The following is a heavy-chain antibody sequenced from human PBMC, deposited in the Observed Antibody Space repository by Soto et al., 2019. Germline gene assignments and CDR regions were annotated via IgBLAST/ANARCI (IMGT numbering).Heavy chain of an antibody. V-gene: IGHV3-30*03. D-gene: IGHD6-13*01. CDR3: ARDINGQQLVPGY. CDR2: ITYDGSNK. Sequence: PGGSLRLSCQASGFNFDNYGMHWVRQAPGKGLEWVAVITYDGSNKYYADSVKGRFTISRDNSKNTLSLHLNTLKPEDTAVYHCARDINGQQLVPGYWGQGTLVTVSS. CDR1: GFNFDNYG. J-gene: IGHJ4*02.